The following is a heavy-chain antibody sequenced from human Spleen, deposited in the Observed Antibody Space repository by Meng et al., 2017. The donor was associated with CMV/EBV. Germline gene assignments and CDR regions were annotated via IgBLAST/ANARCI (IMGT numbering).Heavy chain of an antibody. CDR2: IKRKTDVGTT. CDR3: ITGNY. CDR1: GFTFSHAW. J-gene: IGHJ4*02. Sequence: GESLKISCAASGFTFSHAWMSWVRQAPGKGLEWVGRIKRKTDVGTTDYAAPLKGRFTISRDDSKNTLYLQMNSLKTEDTAVYYCITGNYWGQGALVTVSS. V-gene: IGHV3-15*01.